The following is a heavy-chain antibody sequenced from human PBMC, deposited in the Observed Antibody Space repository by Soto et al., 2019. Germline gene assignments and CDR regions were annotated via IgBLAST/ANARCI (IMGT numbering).Heavy chain of an antibody. Sequence: EVQLLESGGGLVQPGGSLRLSCAASGFTFSSYAMSWVRQAPGKGLEWVSAISGSGGSTYYADSVKGRFTISRDNSKNTLYLQMNSLRAEDTAVYYCAKITWTIFGVFTQMVDYWGQGTLVTVSS. D-gene: IGHD3-3*01. V-gene: IGHV3-23*01. CDR3: AKITWTIFGVFTQMVDY. J-gene: IGHJ4*02. CDR2: ISGSGGST. CDR1: GFTFSSYA.